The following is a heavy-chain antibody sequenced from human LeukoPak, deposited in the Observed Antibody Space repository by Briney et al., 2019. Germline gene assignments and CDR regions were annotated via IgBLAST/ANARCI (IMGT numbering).Heavy chain of an antibody. J-gene: IGHJ2*01. CDR1: GYSFTSYW. V-gene: IGHV5-51*01. CDR2: IYPGDSDT. CDR3: ARCRGHEIRSVDSSGWSYWYFDL. Sequence: GESLKIPCKGSGYSFTSYWIGWVRQMPGKGLEWMGIIYPGDSDTRYSPSFQGQVTISADKSISTAYLQWSSLKASDTAMYYCARCRGHEIRSVDSSGWSYWYFDLWGRGTLVTVSS. D-gene: IGHD6-19*01.